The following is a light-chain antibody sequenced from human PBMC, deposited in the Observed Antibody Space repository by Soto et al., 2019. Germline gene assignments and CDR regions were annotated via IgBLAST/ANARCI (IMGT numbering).Light chain of an antibody. CDR2: AAS. CDR1: QGISNY. Sequence: DIQMTQSPSSLSASVGDRVTITCRAIQGISNYLAWYQQKPGKVPKLLIYAASTLQSGVPSRFSGSGSGTYFTLTISSLQPEEVATYYCQKYNSAPLTFGGGTKVEIK. CDR3: QKYNSAPLT. V-gene: IGKV1-27*01. J-gene: IGKJ4*01.